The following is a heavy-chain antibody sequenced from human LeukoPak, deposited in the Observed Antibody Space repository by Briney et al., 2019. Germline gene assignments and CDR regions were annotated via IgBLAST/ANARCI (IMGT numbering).Heavy chain of an antibody. J-gene: IGHJ4*02. D-gene: IGHD2-15*01. Sequence: GGSLRLSCAASEFTFSSYGRHWVRQAPGKGLEWVAFIRYDGSNKYYADSVKGRFTISRDNSKNTLYLHMNSPRAEDTAVYYCAKEGSSSIDYWGQGTLVTVSS. CDR3: AKEGSSSIDY. V-gene: IGHV3-30*02. CDR1: EFTFSSYG. CDR2: IRYDGSNK.